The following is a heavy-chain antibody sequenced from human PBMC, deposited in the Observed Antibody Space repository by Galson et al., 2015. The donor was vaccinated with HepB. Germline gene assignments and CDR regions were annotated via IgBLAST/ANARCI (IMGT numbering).Heavy chain of an antibody. J-gene: IGHJ4*02. CDR3: ARAGSGRGRRVLSRRMDY. V-gene: IGHV3-30-3*01. Sequence: SLRLSCAASGFTFSRYAMHWVRQAPGKGLEWVAVISYDGSNKYYADSVKGRFTISRDNSKNTLYLQMNSLRAEDTAVYYCARAGSGRGRRVLSRRMDYWGQGTLVTVSS. D-gene: IGHD3-10*01. CDR1: GFTFSRYA. CDR2: ISYDGSNK.